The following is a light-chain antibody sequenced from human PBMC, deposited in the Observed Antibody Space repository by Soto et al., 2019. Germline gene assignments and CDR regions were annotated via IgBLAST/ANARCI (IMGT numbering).Light chain of an antibody. Sequence: DILMTQSPATLSLSPGERATLSCRASQSVSSNLAWYQQKPGQAPRLLIQRASTRATGIPARFSGSGSGTEFTLTISSLQSEDFAVYFCQQYNNWPGTFGQGTKVDIK. CDR2: RAS. CDR3: QQYNNWPGT. J-gene: IGKJ1*01. V-gene: IGKV3-15*01. CDR1: QSVSSN.